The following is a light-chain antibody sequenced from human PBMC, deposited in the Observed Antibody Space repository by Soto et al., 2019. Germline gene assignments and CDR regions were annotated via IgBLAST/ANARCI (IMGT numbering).Light chain of an antibody. CDR3: GTWDSSLSAWV. CDR2: ETN. V-gene: IGLV1-51*02. J-gene: IGLJ3*02. Sequence: QAVVTQPPSVSAAPGQKVTISCSGSNSNIGNNYVSWYQQLPGTAPKLLIYETNKRPSGIPDRFSGSKSGTSATLGITGLQTGDEADYYCGTWDSSLSAWVFGGGTKVTVL. CDR1: NSNIGNNY.